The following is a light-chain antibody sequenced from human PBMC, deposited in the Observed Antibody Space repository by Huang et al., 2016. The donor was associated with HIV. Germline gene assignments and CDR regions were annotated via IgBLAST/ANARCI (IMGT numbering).Light chain of an antibody. CDR2: KKS. J-gene: IGKJ2*01. Sequence: DIQMTQSPSTLSASVGDRVTITCRASQNSLNWLAWDQQKPGRAPSLVIYKKSTLQNGVPSRFSGSGSGTEFTLTISSLQPDDFATYYCQQYNSHPYTFGQGTKLDIK. V-gene: IGKV1-5*03. CDR3: QQYNSHPYT. CDR1: QNSLNW.